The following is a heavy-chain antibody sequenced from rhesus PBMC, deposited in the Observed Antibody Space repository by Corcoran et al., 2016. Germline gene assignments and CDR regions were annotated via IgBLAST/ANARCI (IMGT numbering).Heavy chain of an antibody. CDR2: ISPYKGKK. D-gene: IGHD2-15*01. CDR1: GYGFPENY. J-gene: IGHJ6*01. Sequence: QVQLVQSGAEIKQPGASVSLSCKASGYGFPENYIPWLCPAPGPGLQCIGGISPYKGKKAYAQTFQGRVIITTDTSRNTGYMEVTSLTYEDTAVYYCVREGRSTARSYAFDSWGQGVVVTVAS. CDR3: VREGRSTARSYAFDS. V-gene: IGHV1-1*01.